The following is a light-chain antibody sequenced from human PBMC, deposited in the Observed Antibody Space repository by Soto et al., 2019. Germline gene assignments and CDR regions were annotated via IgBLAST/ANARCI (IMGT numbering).Light chain of an antibody. CDR1: QSVSSSY. CDR2: GAS. V-gene: IGKV3-20*01. J-gene: IGKJ1*01. CDR3: QQYGSSPWT. Sequence: EIVLTQSPGTLSLSPGERATLSCRGSQSVSSSYLAWYQQKPGQASRLLIYGASSRATGIPDRFSGSGSGTDFTLTISRLEPEDFAVYYCQQYGSSPWTFGLGTKVEIK.